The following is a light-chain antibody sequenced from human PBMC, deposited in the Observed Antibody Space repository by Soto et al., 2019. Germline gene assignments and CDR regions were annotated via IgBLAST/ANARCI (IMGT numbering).Light chain of an antibody. CDR1: QDIKNY. V-gene: IGKV1-33*01. CDR2: DAS. J-gene: IGKJ4*01. CDR3: QQYDNLPLT. Sequence: DIQMTQSPSSLSASVGDRVTITCQASQDIKNYLIWYQQKSGKAPKLLIYDASDLETGAPSRFSGSGSGTDFTFTINSLQPEDIATYYCQQYDNLPLTFGGGTKVDSK.